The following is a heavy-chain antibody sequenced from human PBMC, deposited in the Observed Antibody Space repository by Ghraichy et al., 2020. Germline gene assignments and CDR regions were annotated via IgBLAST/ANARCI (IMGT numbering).Heavy chain of an antibody. D-gene: IGHD3-22*01. J-gene: IGHJ4*02. Sequence: ASVKVSCKASGFTFSNYGFSWVRQAPGQGLEWIGWISADDGTTKYAQKFQGRVTMTSDTSTTTAYMELRSLRSDDTAVYFCARDNYDSAAYYLTVDFWGQGTLVNVSS. V-gene: IGHV1-18*01. CDR1: GFTFSNYG. CDR3: ARDNYDSAAYYLTVDF. CDR2: ISADDGTT.